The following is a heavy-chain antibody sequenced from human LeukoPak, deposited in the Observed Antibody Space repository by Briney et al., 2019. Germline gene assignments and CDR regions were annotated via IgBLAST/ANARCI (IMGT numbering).Heavy chain of an antibody. J-gene: IGHJ5*02. D-gene: IGHD6-19*01. V-gene: IGHV1-18*01. Sequence: ASVKVSCKASGYTFTSYGITWVRQAPGQGGEWMGWISAYNGNTNYAQKFQGGVTMTTDTSTSTAYMELRSLRSDDTAVYYCARVWGIAVVSRNWFDPWGQGTLVTVSS. CDR1: GYTFTSYG. CDR3: ARVWGIAVVSRNWFDP. CDR2: ISAYNGNT.